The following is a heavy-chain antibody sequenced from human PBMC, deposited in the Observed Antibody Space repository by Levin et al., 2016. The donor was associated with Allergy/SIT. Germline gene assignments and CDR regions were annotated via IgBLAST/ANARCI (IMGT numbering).Heavy chain of an antibody. J-gene: IGHJ4*02. CDR1: GFIFSNYA. CDR2: FSGSDGST. V-gene: IGHV3-23*01. Sequence: GESLKISCAASGFIFSNYAMNWVRQAPGKGLEWVSTFSGSDGSTYYADSVKGRFTISRDNSKNTLHLQMNSLRAEDTAVYYCVKSCGGDCYWTFDYWGQGTLVTVSS. CDR3: VKSCGGDCYWTFDY. D-gene: IGHD2-21*02.